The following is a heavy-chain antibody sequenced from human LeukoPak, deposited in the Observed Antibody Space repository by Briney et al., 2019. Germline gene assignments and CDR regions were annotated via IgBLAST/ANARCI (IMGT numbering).Heavy chain of an antibody. V-gene: IGHV4-39*01. CDR1: GGSISSSSYY. CDR3: ARHGDGYKLYLDY. CDR2: IYYSGST. Sequence: SETLSLTCTVSGGSISSSSYYWGWIRQPPGKGLEWIGSIYYSGSTYYNPSLKSRVTISVDTSKNQFSLKLSSVTAADTAVYYCARHGDGYKLYLDYWGQGTLVTVSS. D-gene: IGHD5-24*01. J-gene: IGHJ4*02.